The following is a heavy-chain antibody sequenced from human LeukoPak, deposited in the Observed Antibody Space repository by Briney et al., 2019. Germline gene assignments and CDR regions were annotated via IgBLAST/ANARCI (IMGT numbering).Heavy chain of an antibody. CDR3: ARRIAAAGPSNWFDP. CDR2: IYPGDSDT. V-gene: IGHV5-51*01. J-gene: IGHJ5*02. Sequence: GESLKISCKGSGYSFTSYWIGWVRQMPGKGLEWIGIIYPGDSDTRYSPSFRGQVTISADKSISTAYLQWSSLKASDTAMYYCARRIAAAGPSNWFDPWGQGTLVTVSS. D-gene: IGHD6-13*01. CDR1: GYSFTSYW.